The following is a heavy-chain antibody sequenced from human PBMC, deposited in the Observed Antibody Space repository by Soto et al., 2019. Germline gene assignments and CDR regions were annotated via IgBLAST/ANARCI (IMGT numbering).Heavy chain of an antibody. V-gene: IGHV2-5*02. J-gene: IGHJ4*02. CDR2: IYWDDDK. Sequence: QITLKESGPTLVKPTQTLTLTCTFSGFSLSTSGVGVGWIRQPPGKALEWLALIYWDDDKRYSQSLESRLTNTTDTSKNQVVLTMTYKDPVDTATFYCAHRSRVLGFDYWGQGTLVTVSS. CDR1: GFSLSTSGVG. CDR3: AHRSRVLGFDY. D-gene: IGHD6-13*01.